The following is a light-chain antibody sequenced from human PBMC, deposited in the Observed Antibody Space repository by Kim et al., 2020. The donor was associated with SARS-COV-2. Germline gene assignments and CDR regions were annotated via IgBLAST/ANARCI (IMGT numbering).Light chain of an antibody. CDR2: QDT. CDR3: QTWDSSPVV. J-gene: IGLJ2*01. Sequence: SYELTQPPSVSVSPGQTASITCSGDKLGDKYTCWYQQKPGQSPVLVIYQDTKRPSGIPERFSGSNSGNTATLTISGTQAMDEADYYCQTWDSSPVVFGGGTQRTVL. CDR1: KLGDKY. V-gene: IGLV3-1*01.